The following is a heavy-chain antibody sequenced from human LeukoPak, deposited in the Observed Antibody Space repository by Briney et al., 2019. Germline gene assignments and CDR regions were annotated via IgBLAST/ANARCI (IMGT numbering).Heavy chain of an antibody. V-gene: IGHV3-9*01. J-gene: IGHJ5*02. Sequence: GGSLRLSCAASGFTFDDYAMHWVRQAPGKGLEWVSGISWNSGSIGYADSVKGRFTISRDNAKNSLYLQMNSLRVEDTALYYCVHSGFDPWGQGTLVTVSS. D-gene: IGHD3-10*01. CDR1: GFTFDDYA. CDR2: ISWNSGSI. CDR3: VHSGFDP.